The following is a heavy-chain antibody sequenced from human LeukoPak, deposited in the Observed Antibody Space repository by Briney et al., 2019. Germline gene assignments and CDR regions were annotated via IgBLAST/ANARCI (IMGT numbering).Heavy chain of an antibody. CDR3: AHSDYGSSWREWDYYYYMDV. CDR1: VFSVSTSGVG. V-gene: IGHV2-5*01. D-gene: IGHD6-13*01. CDR2: IYSSDDK. Sequence: SGDTLLNPTQTLTLPWTFSVFSVSTSGVGVGWVRQPPGKALKWHALIYSSDDKRYSPSLKNELTIPQDDSKNQVVLTLTNMDPVDTAAYYCAHSDYGSSWREWDYYYYMDVWGKGTTVTVSS. J-gene: IGHJ6*03.